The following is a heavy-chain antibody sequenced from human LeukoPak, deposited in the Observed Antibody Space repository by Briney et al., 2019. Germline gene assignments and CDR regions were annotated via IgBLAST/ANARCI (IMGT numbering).Heavy chain of an antibody. CDR3: AREAVAGTNWFDP. D-gene: IGHD6-19*01. J-gene: IGHJ5*02. CDR2: ISAYNGNT. CDR1: GYTFTGYY. Sequence: ASVKVSCKASGYTFTGYYMHWVRQAPGQGLEWMGWISAYNGNTNYAQKLQGRVTMTTDTSTSTAYMELRSLRSDDTAVYYCAREAVAGTNWFDPWGQGTLVTVSS. V-gene: IGHV1-18*04.